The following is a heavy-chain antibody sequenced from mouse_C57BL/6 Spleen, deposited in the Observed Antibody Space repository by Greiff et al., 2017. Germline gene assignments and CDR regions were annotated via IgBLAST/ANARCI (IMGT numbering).Heavy chain of an antibody. CDR3: ARTHYPYYAMDY. CDR2: IYPGSGST. V-gene: IGHV1-55*01. D-gene: IGHD5-5*01. J-gene: IGHJ4*01. Sequence: QVQLKQPGAELVKPGASVKMSCKASGYTFTSYWITWVKQRPGQGLEWIGDIYPGSGSTNYNEKFKSKATLTVDTSSSTAYMQLSSLTSEDSAVYYCARTHYPYYAMDYWGQGTSVTVSS. CDR1: GYTFTSYW.